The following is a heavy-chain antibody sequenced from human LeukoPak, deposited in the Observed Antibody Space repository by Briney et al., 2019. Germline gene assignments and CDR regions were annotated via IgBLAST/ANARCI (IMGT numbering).Heavy chain of an antibody. D-gene: IGHD3-10*01. Sequence: SETLSLTCAVYGGSFSGYYWSWIRQPPGKGLEWIGEINHSGSTNYSPSLKSRVTISVDTSKNQFSLKLSSVTAADTAVYYCARGLYGSGSYYYLYWGQGTLVTVSS. CDR2: INHSGST. J-gene: IGHJ4*02. CDR3: ARGLYGSGSYYYLY. CDR1: GGSFSGYY. V-gene: IGHV4-34*01.